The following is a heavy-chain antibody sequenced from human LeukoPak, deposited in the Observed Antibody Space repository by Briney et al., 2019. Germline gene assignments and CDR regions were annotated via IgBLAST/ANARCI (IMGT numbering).Heavy chain of an antibody. D-gene: IGHD4-17*01. V-gene: IGHV3-7*01. Sequence: GGSLRLSCAASGFTFSSSWMNWVRQAPGKGLEWVALINPDGSQTNYVDSVKGRLTISRDNAENSLYLQMNSLRAEDTAVYYCARDLGYGALDPWGQGTLVTVSS. J-gene: IGHJ5*02. CDR2: INPDGSQT. CDR3: ARDLGYGALDP. CDR1: GFTFSSSW.